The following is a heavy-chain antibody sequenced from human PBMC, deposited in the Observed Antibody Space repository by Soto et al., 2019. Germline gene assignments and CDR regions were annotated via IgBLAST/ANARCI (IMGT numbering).Heavy chain of an antibody. CDR3: ARRYYDFWSGQIDY. D-gene: IGHD3-3*01. Sequence: SETLSLTCAVYGGSFSGYYWSWIRQPPGKGLEWIGSIYYSGSTYYNPSLKSRVTISVDTSKNQFSLKLSSVTAADTAVYYCARRYYDFWSGQIDYWGQGTLVTVSS. CDR1: GGSFSGYY. CDR2: IYYSGST. V-gene: IGHV4-34*01. J-gene: IGHJ4*02.